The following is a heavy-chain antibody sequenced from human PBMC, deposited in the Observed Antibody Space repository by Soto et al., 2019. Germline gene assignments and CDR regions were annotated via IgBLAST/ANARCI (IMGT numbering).Heavy chain of an antibody. CDR1: GFTFSTYW. CDR2: MDQDGSER. J-gene: IGHJ4*02. CDR3: VCGGNFFIY. Sequence: EVQLVESGGGLVQPGGSLRLSCAASGFTFSTYWMTWVRQPPGKGLEWVANMDQDGSERYYVDSVRGRFTLSRDNAKNSLYLQMNSLSAEDTAVYYCVCGGNFFIYWGQGTLVTVSP. D-gene: IGHD3-16*01. V-gene: IGHV3-7*01.